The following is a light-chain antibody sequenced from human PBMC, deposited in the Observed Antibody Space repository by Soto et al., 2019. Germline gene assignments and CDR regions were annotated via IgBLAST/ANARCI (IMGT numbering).Light chain of an antibody. CDR3: QQYSMSPNT. V-gene: IGKV3-20*01. CDR2: GAS. CDR1: QSVSSN. Sequence: DIVLTQSPGIVSRSPGERATLSCRASQSVSSNLAWYQQKPGQAPRLLIYGASTRATGIPDRFSGSGSGTDFSLTIRGLKPEDFAVYYCQQYSMSPNTFGQGTRLEI. J-gene: IGKJ5*01.